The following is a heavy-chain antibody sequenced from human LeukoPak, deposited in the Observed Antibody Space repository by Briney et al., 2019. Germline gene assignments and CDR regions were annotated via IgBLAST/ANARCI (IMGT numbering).Heavy chain of an antibody. Sequence: GGSLRLSCAASGFTFSDYYMSWIRQAPGKGLEWVSYISSSGSTISYTDSVKGRFTISRDNAKNSLYLQMNSLRAEDTAVYFCARRRYNWNAMDYWGQGTLVTVSS. J-gene: IGHJ4*02. V-gene: IGHV3-11*01. CDR1: GFTFSDYY. CDR3: ARRRYNWNAMDY. CDR2: ISSSGSTI. D-gene: IGHD1-20*01.